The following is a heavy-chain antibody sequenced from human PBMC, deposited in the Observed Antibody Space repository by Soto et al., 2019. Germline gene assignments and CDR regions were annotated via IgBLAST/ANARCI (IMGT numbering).Heavy chain of an antibody. CDR2: IGTAGDT. J-gene: IGHJ4*02. V-gene: IGHV3-13*01. Sequence: GPKRHSSAASGCTFRNYDMHWVRQVTGKGLEWVSTIGTAGDTYYPGSVKGRFTISRENAKNSLYLQMNSLRAEDTAVYYCARGRLISLYYFDYWGQGTLVTVSS. D-gene: IGHD2-15*01. CDR3: ARGRLISLYYFDY. CDR1: GCTFRNYD.